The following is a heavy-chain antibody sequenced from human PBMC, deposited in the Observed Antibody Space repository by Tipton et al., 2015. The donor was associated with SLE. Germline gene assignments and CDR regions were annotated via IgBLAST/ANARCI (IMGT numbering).Heavy chain of an antibody. J-gene: IGHJ6*03. Sequence: TLSLTCTVSGGSISSYYWSWIRQPPGKGLEWIGYIYYSGSTNYKSSLKSRVTISVDTSKNQFSLKLSSVTAADTAVYYCASTPTFTMVRGVIITHYYYYMDVWGKGTTVTVSS. CDR2: IYYSGST. V-gene: IGHV4-59*12. CDR1: GGSISSYY. CDR3: ASTPTFTMVRGVIITHYYYYMDV. D-gene: IGHD3-10*01.